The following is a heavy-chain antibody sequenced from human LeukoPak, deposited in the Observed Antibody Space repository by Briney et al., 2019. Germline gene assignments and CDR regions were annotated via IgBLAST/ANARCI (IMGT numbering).Heavy chain of an antibody. D-gene: IGHD2-21*02. CDR1: GFTFSTYA. Sequence: PGGSLRLSCAASGFTFSTYAMHWVRQAPGKGLEWVSSISSSSSYIYYADSVKGRFTISRDNAKNSLYLQMNSLRAEDTAVYYCARHECGGDCYRDWFDPWGQGTLVTVSS. J-gene: IGHJ5*02. V-gene: IGHV3-21*04. CDR2: ISSSSSYI. CDR3: ARHECGGDCYRDWFDP.